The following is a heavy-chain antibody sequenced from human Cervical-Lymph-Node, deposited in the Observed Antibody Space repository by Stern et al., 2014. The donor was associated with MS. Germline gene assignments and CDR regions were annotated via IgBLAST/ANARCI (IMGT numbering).Heavy chain of an antibody. CDR1: GFTFSDYH. CDR3: ATSLI. D-gene: IGHD3-10*01. CDR2: ISSGSTNL. V-gene: IGHV3-48*01. J-gene: IGHJ4*02. Sequence: VQLVQSGGGLVQPGGSLRLSCAASGFTFSDYHMNWVRPAPGKGLEWIAYISSGSTNLYFADSVKGRFTISRDDAKNSLYLQMNSLRAEDTAVYYCATSLIRGQGTLVTVSS.